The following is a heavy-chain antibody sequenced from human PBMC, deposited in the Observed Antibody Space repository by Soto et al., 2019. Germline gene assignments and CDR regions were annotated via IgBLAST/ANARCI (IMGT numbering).Heavy chain of an antibody. V-gene: IGHV3-48*02. CDR1: GFAFNIYS. J-gene: IGHJ4*02. CDR2: IDSKNGYI. D-gene: IGHD1-26*01. CDR3: ARRPSYSGSYYVDY. Sequence: GGSLRLSCVASGFAFNIYSMNWVRQAPGKGLEWVSHIDSKNGYIHYADSVKGRFTISRDNAKNSLYLQMDYLSDEDTAVYYCARRPSYSGSYYVDYWGQGTLVTVSS.